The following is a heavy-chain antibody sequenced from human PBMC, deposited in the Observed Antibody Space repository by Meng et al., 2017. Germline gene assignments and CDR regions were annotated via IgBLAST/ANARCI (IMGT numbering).Heavy chain of an antibody. Sequence: GESLKISCAASGFTFSDYYMSWIRQAPGKGLEWVSKISSSGSTMYYADSVKGRFTISRDNAKKSLYLQMNSLRAEDTAVYYCAREKEQWLVRYYFDYWGQGTLVTGAS. J-gene: IGHJ4*02. CDR2: ISSSGSTM. CDR1: GFTFSDYY. CDR3: AREKEQWLVRYYFDY. V-gene: IGHV3-11*04. D-gene: IGHD6-19*01.